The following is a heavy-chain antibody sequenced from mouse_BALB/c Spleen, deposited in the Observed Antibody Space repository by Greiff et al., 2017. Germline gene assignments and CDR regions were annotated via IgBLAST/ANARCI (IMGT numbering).Heavy chain of an antibody. CDR1: GFTFSDYG. CDR3: ARDVSGFAY. Sequence: EVQGVESGGGLVQPGGSRKLSCAASGFTFSDYGMAWVRQAPGKGPEWVAFISNLAYSIYYADTVTGRFTISRENAKNTLYLEMSSLRSEDTAMYYCARDVSGFAYWGQGTLVTVSA. CDR2: ISNLAYSI. J-gene: IGHJ3*01. V-gene: IGHV5-15*02.